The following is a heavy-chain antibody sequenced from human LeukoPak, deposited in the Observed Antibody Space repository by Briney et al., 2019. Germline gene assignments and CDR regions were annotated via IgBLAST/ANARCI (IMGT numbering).Heavy chain of an antibody. CDR2: VDTSGTST. D-gene: IGHD3-10*01. V-gene: IGHV3-23*01. J-gene: IGHJ4*02. Sequence: GGTLRLSCAASGFIFRNYGMSWVRQTPGKGLEWVSAVDTSGTSTYYADSEKGRFTTSRDNSRNTVYLQMNSLRADDTAVYYCAKDFEGSRSYHCPFDYWGQGALVTVSS. CDR1: GFIFRNYG. CDR3: AKDFEGSRSYHCPFDY.